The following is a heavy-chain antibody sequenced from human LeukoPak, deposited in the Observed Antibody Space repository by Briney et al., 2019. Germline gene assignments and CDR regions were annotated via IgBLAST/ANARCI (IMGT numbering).Heavy chain of an antibody. V-gene: IGHV1-69*01. J-gene: IGHJ6*02. Sequence: SVKVSCKASGGTFSSYAISWVRQAPGQGLEWMGGIIPIFGTASYAQKFQGRVTITADESTSTAYMELSSLRSEDTAVYYCARGEIAVAGTFYYYGMDVWGQGTTVTVSS. D-gene: IGHD6-19*01. CDR1: GGTFSSYA. CDR3: ARGEIAVAGTFYYYGMDV. CDR2: IIPIFGTA.